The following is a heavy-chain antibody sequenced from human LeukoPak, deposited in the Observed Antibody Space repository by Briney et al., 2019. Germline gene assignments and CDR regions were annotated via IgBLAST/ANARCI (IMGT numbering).Heavy chain of an antibody. J-gene: IGHJ6*02. V-gene: IGHV3-21*01. CDR2: ISSSSSYI. Sequence: PGGSLRLSCAASGFTFSSYSMNWVRQAPGKGLEWVSSISSSSSYIYYADSVKGRFTISRDNAKNSLYLQMNSLRAEDTAVYYCARDGEYGGYVGNYYYYGMDVWGQGTTVTVSS. D-gene: IGHD5-12*01. CDR1: GFTFSSYS. CDR3: ARDGEYGGYVGNYYYYGMDV.